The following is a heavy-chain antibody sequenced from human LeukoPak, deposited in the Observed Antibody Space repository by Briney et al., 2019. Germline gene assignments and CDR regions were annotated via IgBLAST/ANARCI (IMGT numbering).Heavy chain of an antibody. J-gene: IGHJ5*02. CDR2: ISGSGGST. V-gene: IGHV3-23*01. CDR3: ARVLVLEGLLDP. Sequence: GGSLRLSCAASGFTFSSYAMSWVRQAPGKGLEWVLAISGSGGSTYYADSVKGRLTISRDNSKNTLYLQMNSLRVEDTAVYYCARVLVLEGLLDPWGQGTLVTVSS. CDR1: GFTFSSYA.